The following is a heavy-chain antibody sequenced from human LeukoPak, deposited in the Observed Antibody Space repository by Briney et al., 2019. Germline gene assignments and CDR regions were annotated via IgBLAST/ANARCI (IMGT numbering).Heavy chain of an antibody. J-gene: IGHJ4*02. D-gene: IGHD1-26*01. CDR2: INHSGST. Sequence: PSETLSLTCAVYGGSFSGYYWSWIRQPPGKGLEWIGEINHSGSTNYNPSLKSRVTISVDTSKNQFSLKVSSVTAADTAVYYCARDFFEGAIPYYFDYWGQGTLVTVSS. V-gene: IGHV4-34*01. CDR1: GGSFSGYY. CDR3: ARDFFEGAIPYYFDY.